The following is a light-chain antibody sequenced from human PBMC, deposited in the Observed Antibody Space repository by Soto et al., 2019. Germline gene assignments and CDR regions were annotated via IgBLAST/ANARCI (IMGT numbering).Light chain of an antibody. J-gene: IGLJ2*01. CDR2: EVN. CDR3: QSYDSSLSASV. Sequence: QSALTQPPSASGSPGQSVTISCTGTSSDVGGYKYVSWYQQHPGKAPKLMIYEVNKRPSGVPDRFSGSKSGTSASLAITGLQAEDEADYYCQSYDSSLSASVFGGGTKLTVL. V-gene: IGLV2-8*01. CDR1: SSDVGGYKY.